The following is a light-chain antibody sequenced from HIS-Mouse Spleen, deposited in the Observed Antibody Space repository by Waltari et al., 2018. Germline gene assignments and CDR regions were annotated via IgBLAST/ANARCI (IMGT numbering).Light chain of an antibody. V-gene: IGLV3-10*01. J-gene: IGLJ2*01. CDR2: EDS. CDR1: VLPKKY. CDR3: YSTDSSGNHRV. Sequence: SYELTQPPSVSVSPGQTARLTCSGDVLPKKYAYWYQQKSGQAPVLVTYEDSKRPSGIPERFSGSSSGTMATLTISGAQVEDEADYYCYSTDSSGNHRVFGGGTKLTVL.